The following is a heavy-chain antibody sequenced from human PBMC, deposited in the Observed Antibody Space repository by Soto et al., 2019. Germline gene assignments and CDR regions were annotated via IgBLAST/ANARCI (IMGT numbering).Heavy chain of an antibody. CDR2: IYYSGST. D-gene: IGHD2-21*02. Sequence: QVQLQESGPGLVKPSQTLSLTCTVSGGSISSGDYYWSWIRQPPGKGLEWIGYIYYSGSTYYNPSLKSRVTITVDTSKNQFSLKLGSVTAADTAVYYCARDHACGGDCYSYYFDYWGQGTLVTVSS. CDR1: GGSISSGDYY. CDR3: ARDHACGGDCYSYYFDY. V-gene: IGHV4-30-4*01. J-gene: IGHJ4*02.